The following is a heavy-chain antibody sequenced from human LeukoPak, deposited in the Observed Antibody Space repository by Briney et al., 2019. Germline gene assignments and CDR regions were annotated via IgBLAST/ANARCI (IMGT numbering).Heavy chain of an antibody. V-gene: IGHV1-18*01. CDR2: INPTTGGT. J-gene: IGHJ4*02. CDR3: ATAPAYSSGWYTDY. Sequence: ASVKVSCKASGYTFTRYGVSWVRQAPGQGLEWMGWINPTTGGTNYAQKFQGRVTMTEDTSTDTAYMELSSLRSEDTAVYYCATAPAYSSGWYTDYWGQGTLVTVSS. CDR1: GYTFTRYG. D-gene: IGHD6-19*01.